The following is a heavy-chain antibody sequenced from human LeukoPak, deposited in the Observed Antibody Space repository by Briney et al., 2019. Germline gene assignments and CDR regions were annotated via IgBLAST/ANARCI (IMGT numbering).Heavy chain of an antibody. Sequence: SETLSLTCTVSGGSISSSSYYWSWIRQPPGKGLEWIGYIYYSGSTNYNPSLKSRVTISVDTSKNQFSLKLSSVTAADTAVYYCARDRVARGSYGMDVWGQGTTVTVSS. D-gene: IGHD2-15*01. J-gene: IGHJ6*02. CDR1: GGSISSSSYY. V-gene: IGHV4-61*01. CDR3: ARDRVARGSYGMDV. CDR2: IYYSGST.